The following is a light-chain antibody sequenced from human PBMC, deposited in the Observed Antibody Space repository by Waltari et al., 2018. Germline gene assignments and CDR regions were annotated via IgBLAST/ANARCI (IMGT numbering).Light chain of an antibody. CDR1: QSISTY. CDR2: AAS. V-gene: IGKV1-39*01. CDR3: QQSYSTPRIT. Sequence: CPASQSISTYLHWYQQKPRKAPKLLIYAASSLQSGVPSRFSCSGSGTEFTLTISRLQPEDFATYYCQQSYSTPRITFVPGTKVDIK. J-gene: IGKJ3*01.